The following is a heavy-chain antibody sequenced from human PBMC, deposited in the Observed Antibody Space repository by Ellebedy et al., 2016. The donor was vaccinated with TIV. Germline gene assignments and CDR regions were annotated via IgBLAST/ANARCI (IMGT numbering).Heavy chain of an antibody. V-gene: IGHV2-5*01. CDR2: IHWNGNE. Sequence: SGPTLVXPTQTLTLTCTFSGFSLSTTEAAVTWIRQPPQKALEWLALIHWNGNERYTPSLKTRLSITKDTSKNLVILTMSDVNPEDTATYYCAHRTSWGGIDYWGQGILVTVSS. D-gene: IGHD3-16*01. CDR1: GFSLSTTEAA. J-gene: IGHJ4*02. CDR3: AHRTSWGGIDY.